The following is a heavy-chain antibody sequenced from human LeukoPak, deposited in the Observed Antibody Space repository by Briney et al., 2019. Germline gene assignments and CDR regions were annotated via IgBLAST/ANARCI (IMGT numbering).Heavy chain of an antibody. CDR2: ISAHNGDT. J-gene: IGHJ4*02. Sequence: ASVKVSCKASGYTFTSYGINWVRQAPGQGLEWMGWISAHNGDTNYAQKLQGRVTMTTDTSTSTTYMELRSLRFDDTAVYYCARGWGYSYADYWGQGTLVTVSS. D-gene: IGHD5-18*01. CDR1: GYTFTSYG. CDR3: ARGWGYSYADY. V-gene: IGHV1-18*01.